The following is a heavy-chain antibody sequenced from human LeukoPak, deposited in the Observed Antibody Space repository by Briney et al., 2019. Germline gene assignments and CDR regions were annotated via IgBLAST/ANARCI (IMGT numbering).Heavy chain of an antibody. CDR2: ISSSGSTI. Sequence: GGSLRLSCTTAGFPFGDYDMSWVRRAPGKGLEWVSYISSSGSTIYYADSVKGRFTISRDNAKNSLYLQMNSLRAEDTAVYYCAREEWAVTRSFDYWGQGTLVTVSS. V-gene: IGHV3-11*01. J-gene: IGHJ4*02. CDR3: AREEWAVTRSFDY. D-gene: IGHD4-17*01. CDR1: GFPFGDYD.